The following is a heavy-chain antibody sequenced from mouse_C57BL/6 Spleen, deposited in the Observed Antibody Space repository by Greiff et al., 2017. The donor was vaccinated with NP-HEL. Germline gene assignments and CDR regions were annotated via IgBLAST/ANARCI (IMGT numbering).Heavy chain of an antibody. CDR3: ASITTVPDY. CDR2: IDPEDGET. Sequence: DVKLVESGAELVKPGASVKLSCTASGFNIKDYYMHWVKQRTEQGLEWIGRIDPEDGETKYAPKFQGKATITADTSANTAYLQLISLTSEDTSVYYCASITTVPDYWGQGTTLTVSS. D-gene: IGHD1-1*01. CDR1: GFNIKDYY. V-gene: IGHV14-2*01. J-gene: IGHJ2*01.